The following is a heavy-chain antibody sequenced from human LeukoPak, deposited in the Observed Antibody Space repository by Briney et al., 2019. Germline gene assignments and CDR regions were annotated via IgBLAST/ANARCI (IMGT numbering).Heavy chain of an antibody. Sequence: SETLSLTCTVSGGSISSSSYYWGWIRQPPGKGLEWIGSIYYSGSTYYNPSLKSRVTISVDTSKNQFSLKLSSVTAADTAVYYCARVWDYYGSGSYSYYGMDVWGQGTTVTVSS. J-gene: IGHJ6*02. CDR3: ARVWDYYGSGSYSYYGMDV. CDR1: GGSISSSSYY. D-gene: IGHD3-10*01. CDR2: IYYSGST. V-gene: IGHV4-39*07.